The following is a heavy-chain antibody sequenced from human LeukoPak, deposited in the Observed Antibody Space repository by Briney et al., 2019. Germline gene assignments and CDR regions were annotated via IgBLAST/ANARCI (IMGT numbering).Heavy chain of an antibody. Sequence: APVKVCCKASGYTSTGYYMHWVRQAPGQGLEWMGRINPNSGGTNYAQKFQGRVTMTRDTSISTAYMELSRLRSDDTAVYYCARNVGYCSSTSCHDVGGYWGQGTLVTVSS. V-gene: IGHV1-2*06. D-gene: IGHD2-2*01. CDR3: ARNVGYCSSTSCHDVGGY. J-gene: IGHJ4*02. CDR2: INPNSGGT. CDR1: GYTSTGYY.